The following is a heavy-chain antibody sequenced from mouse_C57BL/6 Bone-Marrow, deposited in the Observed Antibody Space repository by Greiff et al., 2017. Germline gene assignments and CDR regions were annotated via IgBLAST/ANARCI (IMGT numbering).Heavy chain of an antibody. V-gene: IGHV1-55*01. J-gene: IGHJ1*03. CDR3: ARPYYSNDWYVDV. D-gene: IGHD2-5*01. Sequence: QVQLQQPGAELVKPGASVKMSCKASGYTFTSYWITWVKQRPGQGLEWIGDIYPGSGSTNYNEKFKSKATLTVDTSSSAAYMQLSSLTSEDSAVEYCARPYYSNDWYVDVWGTGTTVTVSA. CDR2: IYPGSGST. CDR1: GYTFTSYW.